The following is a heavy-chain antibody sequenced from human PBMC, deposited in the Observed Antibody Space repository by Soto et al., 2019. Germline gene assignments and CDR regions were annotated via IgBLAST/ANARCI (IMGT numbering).Heavy chain of an antibody. J-gene: IGHJ6*02. CDR2: INPNSGGT. D-gene: IGHD2-15*01. CDR3: ARDFRDCFYYYYGMDV. Sequence: GASVKVSCKASGYTFTGYYMHWVRQAPGQGLEWMGWINPNSGGTNYAQKFQGWVTMTRDTSISTAYMELSRLRSDDTAVYYCARDFRDCFYYYYGMDVWGQGTTVTVSS. CDR1: GYTFTGYY. V-gene: IGHV1-2*04.